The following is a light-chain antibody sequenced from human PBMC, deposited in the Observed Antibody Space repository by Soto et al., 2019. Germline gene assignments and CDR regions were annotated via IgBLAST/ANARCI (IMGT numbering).Light chain of an antibody. CDR2: EGS. CDR1: SSDVGTYNL. Sequence: QSALTQPASVSGSPGQSLTISCTGTSSDVGTYNLVSWYQQHPGKAPKLMIYEGSKRPSGVSNRFSGSKSGNTASLTISGLQAEDEADYYCCSYAGSRIVVFGGGTKLTVL. V-gene: IGLV2-23*01. J-gene: IGLJ2*01. CDR3: CSYAGSRIVV.